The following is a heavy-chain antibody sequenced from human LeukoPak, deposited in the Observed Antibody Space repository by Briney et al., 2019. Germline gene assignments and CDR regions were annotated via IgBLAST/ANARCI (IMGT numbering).Heavy chain of an antibody. CDR2: IYYSGST. V-gene: IGHV4-59*01. CDR3: AGDRSVRYFDWLSDYYYGMDV. Sequence: SETLSLTCTVSGGSISSYYWSWIRQPPGKGLEWIGYIYYSGSTNYNPSLKSRVTISVDTSKNQFSLKLSSVTAADTAVYYCAGDRSVRYFDWLSDYYYGMDVWGQGTTVTVSS. J-gene: IGHJ6*02. CDR1: GGSISSYY. D-gene: IGHD3-9*01.